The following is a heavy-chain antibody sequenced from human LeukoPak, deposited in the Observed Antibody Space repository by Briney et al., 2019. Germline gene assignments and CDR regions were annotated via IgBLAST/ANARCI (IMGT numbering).Heavy chain of an antibody. Sequence: SETLSLTCIVSGGSISPYYWSWIRHPPGGGLEWIAYIYYSGSTSYNTSLKSRVAISVDTSNNEVSLKLSSVTAADTAVYYCARHGYCSGGSCYWDYWGQGTLVTVSS. CDR2: IYYSGST. J-gene: IGHJ4*02. V-gene: IGHV4-59*08. CDR1: GGSISPYY. D-gene: IGHD2-15*01. CDR3: ARHGYCSGGSCYWDY.